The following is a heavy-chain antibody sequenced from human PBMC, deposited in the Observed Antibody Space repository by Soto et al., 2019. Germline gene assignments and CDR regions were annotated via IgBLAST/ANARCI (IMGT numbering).Heavy chain of an antibody. CDR3: ASYDNTNAFDV. Sequence: WGSLRLSCAASGFTFTRYSMNWVRQAPGKGLEWVSHISSSSSMVYYADSVKGRFSISRDNAKNSLYLEMNSLRAEDTAVYYCASYDNTNAFDVWGQGTMVTVSS. D-gene: IGHD3-10*01. J-gene: IGHJ3*01. CDR2: ISSSSSMV. V-gene: IGHV3-48*01. CDR1: GFTFTRYS.